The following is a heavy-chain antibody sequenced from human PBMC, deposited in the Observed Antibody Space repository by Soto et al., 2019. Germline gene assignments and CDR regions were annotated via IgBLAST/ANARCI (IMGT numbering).Heavy chain of an antibody. CDR3: ASRPSADKYYAVFDY. CDR2: IKQDETEK. D-gene: IGHD3-3*01. J-gene: IGHJ4*02. CDR1: GLTFSDHW. Sequence: PGGSLRLSCEASGLTFSDHWMTWVRQSPGKGLEWVAKIKQDETEKSYADSVKGRFTISRDNVKNSLFLQMNNLRAEDTAVYYCASRPSADKYYAVFDYWGQGALVTVPS. V-gene: IGHV3-7*03.